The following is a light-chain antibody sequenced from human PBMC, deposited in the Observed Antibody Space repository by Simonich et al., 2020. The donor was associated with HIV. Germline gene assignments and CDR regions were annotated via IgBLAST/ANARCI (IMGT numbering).Light chain of an antibody. V-gene: IGKV3D-7*01. CDR1: QSVSSSY. CDR2: DAS. Sequence: EIVMTQSPATLSLSPGERATLSCRASQSVSSSYLSWYQQKPGQAPRLLMYDASNRATGIPARFSGSGSGTDFTLIISSLESEDFAVYYCQQRSNWITFGQGTRLEIK. J-gene: IGKJ5*01. CDR3: QQRSNWIT.